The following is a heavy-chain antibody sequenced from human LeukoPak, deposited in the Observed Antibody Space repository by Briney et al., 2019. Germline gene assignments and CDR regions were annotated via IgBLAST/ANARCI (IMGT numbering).Heavy chain of an antibody. CDR3: AREKLRAYYYYYYMDV. Sequence: GGSLRLPCAASGFTFSSYAMHWVRQAPGKGLEWVAVISYDGSNKYYADSVKGRFTISRDNAKNSLYLQMNSLRAEDTAVYYCAREKLRAYYYYYYMDVWGKGTTVTVSS. CDR2: ISYDGSNK. J-gene: IGHJ6*03. CDR1: GFTFSSYA. V-gene: IGHV3-30-3*01. D-gene: IGHD6-6*01.